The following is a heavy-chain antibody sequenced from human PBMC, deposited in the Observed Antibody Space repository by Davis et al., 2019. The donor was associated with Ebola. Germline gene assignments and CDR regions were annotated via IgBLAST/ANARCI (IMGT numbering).Heavy chain of an antibody. V-gene: IGHV3-73*01. CDR3: TISGDYGYYYYGMDV. Sequence: PGGSLRLSCAASGFTSSGSAMHWVRQASGKGLEWVGRIRSKANSYATAYAASVKGRFTISRDDSKNTAYLQMNSLKTEDTAVYYCTISGDYGYYYYGMDVWGQGTTVTVSS. D-gene: IGHD4-17*01. CDR1: GFTSSGSA. CDR2: IRSKANSYAT. J-gene: IGHJ6*02.